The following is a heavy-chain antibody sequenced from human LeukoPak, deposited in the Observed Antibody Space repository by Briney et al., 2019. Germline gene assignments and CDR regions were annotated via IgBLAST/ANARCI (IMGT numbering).Heavy chain of an antibody. CDR1: GFTFSTFS. J-gene: IGHJ4*02. D-gene: IGHD6-13*01. CDR2: ISSSSGHI. CDR3: ARAIAAAGNY. V-gene: IGHV3-21*01. Sequence: GGSLRLSCAGSGFTFSTFSMNWVRQAPGKRLEWVASISSSSGHIYYADSVRGRFTISRDNAKNSTYLQMNSLRVEDAAIYYCARAIAAAGNYWGQGTLSPSPQ.